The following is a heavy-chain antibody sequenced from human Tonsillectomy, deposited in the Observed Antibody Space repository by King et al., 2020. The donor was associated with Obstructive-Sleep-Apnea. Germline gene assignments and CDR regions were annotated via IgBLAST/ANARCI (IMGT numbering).Heavy chain of an antibody. CDR3: TRESDILTGYTDY. Sequence: VQLVESGGGLVQPGRSLTLSCTASGFTLGDYDMSWFRQSPGEGLEWGVFIRNIAYGGTTEYAASVKGRFTISRDDPKSIAYLQMNSLKTEDTAVYYCTRESDILTGYTDYWGQGTLVTVSS. CDR2: IRNIAYGGTT. D-gene: IGHD3-9*01. CDR1: GFTLGDYD. V-gene: IGHV3-49*03. J-gene: IGHJ4*02.